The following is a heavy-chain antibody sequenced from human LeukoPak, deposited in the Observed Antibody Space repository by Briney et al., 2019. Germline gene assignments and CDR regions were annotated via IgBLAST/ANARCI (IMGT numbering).Heavy chain of an antibody. V-gene: IGHV3-48*01. Sequence: GGSLRLSCVASGFSFSSYSMNWVRQAPGKGLEWVSYISSSSSTIYYADSVKGRFTISRDNAKNSLYLQMNSLRVEDTAVYYCERDLGVYSRYYFDYWGQGTLVTVSS. J-gene: IGHJ4*02. D-gene: IGHD2-8*01. CDR2: ISSSSSTI. CDR3: ERDLGVYSRYYFDY. CDR1: GFSFSSYS.